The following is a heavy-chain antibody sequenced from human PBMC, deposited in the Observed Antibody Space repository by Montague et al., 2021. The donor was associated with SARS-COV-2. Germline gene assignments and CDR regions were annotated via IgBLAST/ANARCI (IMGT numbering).Heavy chain of an antibody. Sequence: SETLSLTCTVSGGSISSSSYYWGWIRQPPGQGLKWIGSIYYSGSTYYNPSLKSRVTISVDTSKNQFSLKLSSVTAADTAVYYCARHPSNTIFGVVITPSWFDPWGQGTLVTVSS. D-gene: IGHD3-3*01. CDR2: IYYSGST. J-gene: IGHJ5*02. V-gene: IGHV4-39*01. CDR3: ARHPSNTIFGVVITPSWFDP. CDR1: GGSISSSSYY.